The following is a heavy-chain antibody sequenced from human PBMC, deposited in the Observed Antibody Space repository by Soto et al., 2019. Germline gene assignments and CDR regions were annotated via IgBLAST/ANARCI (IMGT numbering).Heavy chain of an antibody. J-gene: IGHJ4*02. D-gene: IGHD3-22*01. Sequence: QVQLQESGPGLVKPSQTLSLTCTVSGGSISSGDYYWSWIRQPPGKGLEWIGYIYYSGSTYYNPSLKSRVTISVDTSKNQFSLKLSSVTAADTAVYYCARGGDYYDSSGWYLDYWGQGTLVTVSS. CDR3: ARGGDYYDSSGWYLDY. CDR2: IYYSGST. V-gene: IGHV4-30-4*01. CDR1: GGSISSGDYY.